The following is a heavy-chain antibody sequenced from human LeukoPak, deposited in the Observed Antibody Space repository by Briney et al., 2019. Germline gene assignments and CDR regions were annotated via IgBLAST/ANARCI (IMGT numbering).Heavy chain of an antibody. V-gene: IGHV3-30*18. CDR2: IPYDGSNK. CDR1: GFTFSTYA. Sequence: PGRSLRLSCAASGFTFSTYAMHWVRQAPGKGLEWVAVIPYDGSNKYYADSVKGRFTISRDNSKNTLYLQMNTLRAEDTAVYYCAKDVSWNWFDPWGQGTLVTVSS. CDR3: AKDVSWNWFDP. J-gene: IGHJ5*02.